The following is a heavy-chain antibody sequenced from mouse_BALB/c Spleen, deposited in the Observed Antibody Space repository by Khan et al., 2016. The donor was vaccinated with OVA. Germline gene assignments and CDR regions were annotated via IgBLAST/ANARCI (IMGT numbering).Heavy chain of an antibody. CDR1: GYSITTNYA. D-gene: IGHD1-1*01. V-gene: IGHV3-2*02. J-gene: IGHJ4*01. Sequence: VQLKESGPGLVKPSQSLSLTCTVTGYSITTNYAWDWIRQFPGNKLEWMGYISYSGSTSYNPSLKSRISITRDTSKTQFFLHLNSVTTEDTATYYCARKNYYGYAVDYWGQGTSVTVSS. CDR3: ARKNYYGYAVDY. CDR2: ISYSGST.